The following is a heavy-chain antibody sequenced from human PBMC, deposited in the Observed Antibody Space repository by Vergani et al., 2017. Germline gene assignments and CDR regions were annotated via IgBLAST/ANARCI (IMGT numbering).Heavy chain of an antibody. CDR3: ARDGRFGDEAIGGVDY. D-gene: IGHD3-10*01. CDR2: IWYDGSNK. V-gene: IGHV3-33*01. CDR1: GFTFSSYG. J-gene: IGHJ4*02. Sequence: VQLLESGGGLVQPGGSLRLSCAASGFTFSSYGMHWVRQAPGKGLEWVAVIWYDGSNKYYADSVKGRFTISRDNSKNTLYLQMNSLRAEDTAVYYCARDGRFGDEAIGGVDYWGQGTLVTVSS.